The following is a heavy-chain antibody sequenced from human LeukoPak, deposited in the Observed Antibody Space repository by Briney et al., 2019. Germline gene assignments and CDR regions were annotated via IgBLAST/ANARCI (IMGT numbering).Heavy chain of an antibody. D-gene: IGHD3-9*01. CDR2: IYYSGST. CDR3: AANYDILTGYYRAGGAFDI. J-gene: IGHJ3*02. CDR1: GGSISSYY. V-gene: IGHV4-59*01. Sequence: SETLSLTCTVSGGSISSYYWSWIRQPPGKGLEWIGYIYYSGSTNYNPSLKSRVTISVDTSKNQFSLKLSSVTAADTAVYYCAANYDILTGYYRAGGAFDIWGQGTMVTVSS.